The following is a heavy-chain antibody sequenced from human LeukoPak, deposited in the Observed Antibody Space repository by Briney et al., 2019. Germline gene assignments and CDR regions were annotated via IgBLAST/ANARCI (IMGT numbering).Heavy chain of an antibody. Sequence: GGSLRLSCAVSGFPFSTFWMTWVRQAPGKGLELVANIKEDGSEKYYVDSVKGRFTISRDNAKNSLYLQMNRLRAEDTALYYCVYGGSYYVAWGQGTLVTVSS. CDR1: GFPFSTFW. CDR2: IKEDGSEK. J-gene: IGHJ5*02. D-gene: IGHD1-26*01. V-gene: IGHV3-7*01. CDR3: VYGGSYYVA.